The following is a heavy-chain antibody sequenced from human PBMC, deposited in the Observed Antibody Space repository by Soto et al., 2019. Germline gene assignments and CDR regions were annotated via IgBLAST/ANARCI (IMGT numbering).Heavy chain of an antibody. V-gene: IGHV4-34*01. D-gene: IGHD3-10*01. Sequence: SETLSLTCAVYGGSFSGYYWSWIRQPPGKGLEWVGEINHSGSTNYNPSLKSRVTISVDTSKNQFSLKLSSVTAADTAVYYCARAHPVLLWFGVNWFEPWGQGTLVTVS. CDR3: ARAHPVLLWFGVNWFEP. J-gene: IGHJ5*02. CDR2: INHSGST. CDR1: GGSFSGYY.